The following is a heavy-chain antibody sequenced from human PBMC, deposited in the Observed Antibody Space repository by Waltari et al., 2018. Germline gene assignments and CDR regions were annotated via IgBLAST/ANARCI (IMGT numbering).Heavy chain of an antibody. CDR1: GASISTNTSN. V-gene: IGHV4-39*01. CDR2: FYNSGTT. CDR3: AKMGEQELDPNYNWFDP. Sequence: QLQVQESGPGLVKPSETLSLTCTVSGASISTNTSNWGWIRQPPGKGLEWIGCFYNSGTTYYNPSLKSRVSISVDTSKNQFSLKLSFVTAADTAVYYCAKMGEQELDPNYNWFDPWGQGILVSVSS. J-gene: IGHJ5*02. D-gene: IGHD1-1*01.